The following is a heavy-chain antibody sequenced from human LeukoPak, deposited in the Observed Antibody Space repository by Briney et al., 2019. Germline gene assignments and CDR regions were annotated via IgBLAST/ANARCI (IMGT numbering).Heavy chain of an antibody. Sequence: SQTLSLTCTVSGGSISSGDYYWSWIRQPPGKGLEWIGYIYYSGSTYYNPSLKSRVTISVDTSKNQFSLKLSSVTAADTAVYYCARATYSGYASDAFDIWGQGTMVTVSS. CDR1: GGSISSGDYY. CDR3: ARATYSGYASDAFDI. J-gene: IGHJ3*02. D-gene: IGHD5-12*01. CDR2: IYYSGST. V-gene: IGHV4-30-4*01.